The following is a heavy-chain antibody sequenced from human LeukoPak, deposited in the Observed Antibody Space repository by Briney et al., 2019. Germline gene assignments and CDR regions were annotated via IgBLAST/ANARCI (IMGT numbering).Heavy chain of an antibody. CDR3: ARRFYNDYGIED. Sequence: SETLSLTCTVSGDSISSSTYYWGWIRQSPGKGLEWIGSISYSGTAYYNPPLRSRITMSVDTSKNQFSLRLSSVTAADTALYYCARRFYNDYGIEDWGQGALVTVSS. CDR1: GDSISSSTYY. V-gene: IGHV4-39*01. D-gene: IGHD3-16*01. CDR2: ISYSGTA. J-gene: IGHJ4*02.